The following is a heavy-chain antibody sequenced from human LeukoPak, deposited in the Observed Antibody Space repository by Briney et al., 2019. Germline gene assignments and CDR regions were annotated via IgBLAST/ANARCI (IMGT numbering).Heavy chain of an antibody. CDR2: IYYSGST. V-gene: IGHV4-59*08. D-gene: IGHD6-13*01. CDR1: GGSISSYY. J-gene: IGHJ4*02. Sequence: PSETLSLTCTLSGGSISSYYWSWIRQPPGKGLECIGYIYYSGSTNYNPSLKSRVTISIDTSKNQFSLKLSSVTAADTAVYYCARYYSSNWYFDYWGQGTLVTVSS. CDR3: ARYYSSNWYFDY.